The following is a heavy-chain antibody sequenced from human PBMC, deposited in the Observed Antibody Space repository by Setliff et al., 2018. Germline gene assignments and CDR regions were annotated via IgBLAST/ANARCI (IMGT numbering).Heavy chain of an antibody. J-gene: IGHJ1*01. CDR2: INPNSGGT. CDR3: ARAGQLDYFQH. D-gene: IGHD6-13*01. V-gene: IGHV1-2*06. Sequence: ASVKVSCKASGYTFIGYYMYWVRQAPGQGLEWMGRINPNSGGTEYAQKFQGRVTMTRDTSISSVYMELSSLRSDDTAVYYCARAGQLDYFQHWGQGTLVTVSS. CDR1: GYTFIGYY.